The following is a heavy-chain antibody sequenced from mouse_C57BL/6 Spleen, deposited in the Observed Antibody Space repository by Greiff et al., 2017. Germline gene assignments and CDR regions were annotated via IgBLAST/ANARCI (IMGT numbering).Heavy chain of an antibody. CDR2: INPSSGYT. CDR1: GYTFTSYW. D-gene: IGHD1-1*01. V-gene: IGHV1-7*01. J-gene: IGHJ4*01. CDR3: ARSFTTVVATNAMDD. Sequence: VQLQQSGAELAKPGASVKLSCKASGYTFTSYWMHWVKQRPGQGLEWIGDINPSSGYTKYNQKFKDKATLTADKSSSTAYMQLSSLTYEDAAAYYCARSFTTVVATNAMDDWGQGTSVTVSS.